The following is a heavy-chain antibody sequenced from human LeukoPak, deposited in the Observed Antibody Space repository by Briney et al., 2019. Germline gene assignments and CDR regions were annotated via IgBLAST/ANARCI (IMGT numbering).Heavy chain of an antibody. D-gene: IGHD3-22*01. CDR2: IIPILGIA. CDR1: GFTFSSYA. J-gene: IGHJ4*02. V-gene: IGHV1-69*04. CDR3: ASNYDSRLNFDY. Sequence: PGGSLRLSCAASGFTFSSYAISWVRQAPGQGLEWMGRIIPILGIANYAQKFQGRVTITADKSTSTAYMELSSLRSEDTAVYYCASNYDSRLNFDYWGQGTLVTVSS.